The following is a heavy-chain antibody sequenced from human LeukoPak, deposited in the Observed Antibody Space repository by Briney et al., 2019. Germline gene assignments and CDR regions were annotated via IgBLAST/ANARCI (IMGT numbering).Heavy chain of an antibody. D-gene: IGHD3-22*01. Sequence: GGSLRLSCAASGFTFNNYAMSWVRQAPGKGLEWVSAISGSGGSTYYADSVKGRFTISRDNSKNTVYLQMNSLRAGDTALYYCASLDYFDSSDYGDYWGQGTLVTVSS. J-gene: IGHJ4*02. V-gene: IGHV3-23*01. CDR3: ASLDYFDSSDYGDY. CDR2: ISGSGGST. CDR1: GFTFNNYA.